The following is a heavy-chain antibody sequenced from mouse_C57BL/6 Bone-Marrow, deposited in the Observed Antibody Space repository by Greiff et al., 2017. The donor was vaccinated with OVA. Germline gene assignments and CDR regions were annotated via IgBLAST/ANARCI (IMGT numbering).Heavy chain of an antibody. V-gene: IGHV1-81*01. J-gene: IGHJ4*01. CDR1: GYTFTSYG. Sequence: QVHVKQPGAELARPGASVKLSCKASGYTFTSYGISWVKQRTGQGLEWIGEIYPRSGNTYYNEKFKGKATLTADKSSSTAYMELRSLTSEDSAVYFCASRRDGYYMDYWGQGTSVTVSS. D-gene: IGHD2-3*01. CDR3: ASRRDGYYMDY. CDR2: IYPRSGNT.